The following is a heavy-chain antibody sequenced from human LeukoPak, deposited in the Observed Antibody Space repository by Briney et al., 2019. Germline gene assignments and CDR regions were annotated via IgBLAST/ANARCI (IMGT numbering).Heavy chain of an antibody. Sequence: PGGSLRLSXAASGFTFSSYWMHWVRQAPGKGLVWVSRLNSDGSSTSYADSVKGRFTISRDNAKNTLYLQMNSLRAEDTAVYYCTFDYGDYQYYYYYMDVWGKGTTVTVSS. CDR2: LNSDGSST. D-gene: IGHD4-17*01. V-gene: IGHV3-74*01. J-gene: IGHJ6*03. CDR3: TFDYGDYQYYYYYMDV. CDR1: GFTFSSYW.